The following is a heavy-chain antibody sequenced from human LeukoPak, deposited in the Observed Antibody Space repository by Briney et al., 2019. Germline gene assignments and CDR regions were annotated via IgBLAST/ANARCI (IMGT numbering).Heavy chain of an antibody. J-gene: IGHJ4*02. Sequence: GGFLRLSCAASGFTFSDYYMSWIRQAPGKGLEWVSYISSGSTIYYADSVKGRFTISRDNAKNSLYLQMNSLRAEDTAVYYCARSWFGGGLDYWGQGTLVTVSS. CDR3: ARSWFGGGLDY. V-gene: IGHV3-11*01. CDR2: ISSGSTI. D-gene: IGHD3-10*01. CDR1: GFTFSDYY.